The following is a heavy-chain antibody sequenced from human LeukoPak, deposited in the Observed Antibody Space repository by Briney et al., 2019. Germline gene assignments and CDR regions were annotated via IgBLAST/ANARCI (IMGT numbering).Heavy chain of an antibody. V-gene: IGHV1-18*01. CDR2: ISAYNGNT. J-gene: IGHJ4*02. CDR1: GYTFTSYG. D-gene: IGHD3-22*01. CDR3: ARGRTYYDSTPFDY. Sequence: ASVKVSCKASGYTFTSYGISWVRQAPGQGLEWMGWISAYNGNTNYAQKLQGRVTMTTDTSTSTAYMELSGLRSEDTAVYYCARGRTYYDSTPFDYWGQGTLVTVSS.